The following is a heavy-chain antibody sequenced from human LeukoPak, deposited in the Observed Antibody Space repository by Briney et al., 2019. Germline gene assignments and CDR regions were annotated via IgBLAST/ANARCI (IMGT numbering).Heavy chain of an antibody. J-gene: IGHJ5*02. CDR1: GFTFSSYA. Sequence: GGSLRLSCAASGFTFSSYAMSWVRQAPGKGLECISGFSGSGGSTYYADSVKGRFTISRGNSKNTLYLQMNGLRAEDTAVYYCARDSLFLTYYDILTGYYKGNWFDPWGQGTLVTVSS. V-gene: IGHV3-23*01. D-gene: IGHD3-9*01. CDR2: FSGSGGST. CDR3: ARDSLFLTYYDILTGYYKGNWFDP.